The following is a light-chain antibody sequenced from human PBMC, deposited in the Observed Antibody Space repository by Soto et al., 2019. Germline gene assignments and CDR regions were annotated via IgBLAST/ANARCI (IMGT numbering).Light chain of an antibody. CDR3: QQYGYSPT. J-gene: IGKJ4*01. Sequence: VITQSPSTLSVSPGERATLSCRASQSISSNLAWYQQKPGQAPRLLIYAASSRATGIPDRFSGSGSGTDFTLTISRLEPEDFAVYYCQQYGYSPTFGGGTKVDIK. V-gene: IGKV3-20*01. CDR1: QSISSN. CDR2: AAS.